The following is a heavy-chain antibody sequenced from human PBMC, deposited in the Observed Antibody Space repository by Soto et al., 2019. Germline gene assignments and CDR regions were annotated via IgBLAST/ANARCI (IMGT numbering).Heavy chain of an antibody. J-gene: IGHJ6*03. CDR1: GGSFSGYQ. CDR3: ARGLILWFGELSRRGGYYYYMDV. Sequence: QVQLQQWGAGLLKPSETLSLTCAVYGGSFSGYQWTWIRQTPGKGLEWIGEINDSGNINYNPSLRSRVTILLDTPKKQVSVKLRSVTAADSAVYYWARGLILWFGELSRRGGYYYYMDVWGKGTTVTVSS. V-gene: IGHV4-34*01. D-gene: IGHD3-10*01. CDR2: INDSGNI.